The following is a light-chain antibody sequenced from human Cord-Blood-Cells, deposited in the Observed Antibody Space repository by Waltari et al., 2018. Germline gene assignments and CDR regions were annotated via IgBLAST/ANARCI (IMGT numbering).Light chain of an antibody. CDR1: QSLRHSNVYNY. CDR3: MQALQTPPT. V-gene: IGKV2-28*01. J-gene: IGKJ1*01. Sequence: DIVMTQSPLSLPVTPGEPASISCRSSQSLRHSNVYNYLDWYLQKPGQSPQLLIYLGSNRASGVPDRFSGSGSGTDFTLKISRVEAEDVGVYYGMQALQTPPTFGQGTKVEIK. CDR2: LGS.